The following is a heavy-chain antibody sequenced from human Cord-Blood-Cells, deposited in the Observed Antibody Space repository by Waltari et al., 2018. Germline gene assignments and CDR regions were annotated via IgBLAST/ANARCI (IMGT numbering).Heavy chain of an antibody. CDR2: ISYDGSNK. CDR1: GFTFSSYG. V-gene: IGHV3-30*18. Sequence: QVQLVESGGGVVQPGRSLRLSCAASGFTFSSYGMHWVRQAPGKGLEWVAVISYDGSNKYYADSVKGRFTISRDNSKNTLYLQMNSLRAEDTAVYYCAKNYLRSWIDAFDIWGQGTMVTVSS. D-gene: IGHD1-7*01. J-gene: IGHJ3*02. CDR3: AKNYLRSWIDAFDI.